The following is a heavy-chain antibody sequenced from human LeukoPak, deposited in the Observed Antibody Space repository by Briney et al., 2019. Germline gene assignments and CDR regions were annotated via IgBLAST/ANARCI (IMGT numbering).Heavy chain of an antibody. CDR1: GSTFSSYG. CDR2: TRYDGSNK. CDR3: AKEVVPAAMDG. Sequence: GGSLRLSCAASGSTFSSYGMHWVRQAPGKGLEWVAFTRYDGSNKYYVDSVKGRFTVSSDNSKNTLYLQMNSLRADDTAVYYCAKEVVPAAMDGWGRGTLVTVSS. J-gene: IGHJ4*02. D-gene: IGHD2-2*01. V-gene: IGHV3-30*02.